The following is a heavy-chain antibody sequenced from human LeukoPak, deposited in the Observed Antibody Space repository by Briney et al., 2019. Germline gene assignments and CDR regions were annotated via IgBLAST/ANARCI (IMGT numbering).Heavy chain of an antibody. J-gene: IGHJ4*02. CDR2: IYYSGNI. CDR3: ASNDFWSGYYFDY. CDR1: GGSITSSSYY. Sequence: SETLSLTCTVSGGSITSSSYYWGWIRQPPGKGLEWIGTIYYSGNIYYNPSLKSRVTISVDTSKNQFSLKLSSVTAADTAVYYCASNDFWSGYYFDYWGQGTLVTVSS. V-gene: IGHV4-39*07. D-gene: IGHD3-3*01.